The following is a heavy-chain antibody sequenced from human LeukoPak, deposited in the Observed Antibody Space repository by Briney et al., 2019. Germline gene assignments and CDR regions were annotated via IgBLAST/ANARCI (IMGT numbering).Heavy chain of an antibody. V-gene: IGHV1-18*01. CDR2: ISAYNGNT. J-gene: IGHJ6*03. D-gene: IGHD2-2*01. CDR3: ARDLGYCSSTSCQNYYYYYMDV. CDR1: GYTFTSYG. Sequence: ASVKVSCKASGYTFTSYGISWVRQAPGQGLEWMGWISAYNGNTNYAQKLQGRVTMTTDTSTSTAYMELRSLRSDDTAVYYCARDLGYCSSTSCQNYYYYYMDVWGKGTTVTVSS.